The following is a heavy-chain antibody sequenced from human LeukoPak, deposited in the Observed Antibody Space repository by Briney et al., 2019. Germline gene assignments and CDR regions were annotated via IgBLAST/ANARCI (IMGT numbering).Heavy chain of an antibody. CDR1: GGSFSGYY. D-gene: IGHD6-13*01. J-gene: IGHJ4*02. Sequence: ASETLSLTCAVYGGSFSGYYWSWIRQPPGKGLEWIGEINHSGGTNYNPSLKSRVTISVDTSKNQFSLKLSSVTAADTAVYYCARVPAYSSRFFDYWGQGTLVTVSS. V-gene: IGHV4-34*01. CDR3: ARVPAYSSRFFDY. CDR2: INHSGGT.